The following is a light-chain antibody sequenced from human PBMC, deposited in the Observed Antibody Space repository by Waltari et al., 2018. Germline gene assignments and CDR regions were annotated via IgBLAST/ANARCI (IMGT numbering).Light chain of an antibody. CDR1: QNILYSSNSKNY. CDR3: QQYYSIPYT. CDR2: WDS. Sequence: DIVMTQSPDSLAVSLGERATINCKSSQNILYSSNSKNYLAWDQHKPGQPPKLLIYWDSTRESGVPDRFRGSGSETDFTLTISSLQAEDVAVYYCQQYYSIPYTFGQGTKLEIK. V-gene: IGKV4-1*01. J-gene: IGKJ2*01.